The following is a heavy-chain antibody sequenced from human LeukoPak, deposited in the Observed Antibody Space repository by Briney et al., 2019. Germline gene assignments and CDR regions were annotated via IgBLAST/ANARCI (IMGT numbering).Heavy chain of an antibody. Sequence: ASVKVSCKVSGYTLTELSMHWVRQAPGKGLEWMGGFDPEDGETIYAQKFQGRVTMTEDTSTDTAYMELRSLRSDDTAVYYCARGGWFGEPYYFDYWGQGTLVTVSS. D-gene: IGHD3-10*01. V-gene: IGHV1-24*01. CDR2: FDPEDGET. CDR3: ARGGWFGEPYYFDY. J-gene: IGHJ4*02. CDR1: GYTLTELS.